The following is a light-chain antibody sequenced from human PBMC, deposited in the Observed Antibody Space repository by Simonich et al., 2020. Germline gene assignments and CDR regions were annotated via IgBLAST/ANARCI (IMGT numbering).Light chain of an antibody. CDR2: AAS. V-gene: IGKV1-9*01. CDR1: QGISSY. CDR3: QQYDNLPQGT. Sequence: DIQLTPSPSFLSASVGDRVPITCRASQGISSYLAWYQQKPGKAPKLLIYAASTLQSGVPSRFSGSGSGTEFTLTISSLQPEDFATYYCQQYDNLPQGTFGPGTKVDIK. J-gene: IGKJ3*01.